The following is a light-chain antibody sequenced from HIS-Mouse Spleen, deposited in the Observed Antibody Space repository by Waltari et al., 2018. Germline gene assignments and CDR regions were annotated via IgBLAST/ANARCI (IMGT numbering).Light chain of an antibody. CDR1: QSLLHSDGKTY. V-gene: IGKV2-29*03. Sequence: DIVMTQTPLSLSVTPGQPASISCKSSQSLLHSDGKTYLYWYLQKPGQSPQLLIYEVSSRVSGVPDRFSGSGSGTDFTLKISRVEAEDVGVYYCMQGTAWTFGQGTKVEIK. CDR3: MQGTAWT. CDR2: EVS. J-gene: IGKJ1*01.